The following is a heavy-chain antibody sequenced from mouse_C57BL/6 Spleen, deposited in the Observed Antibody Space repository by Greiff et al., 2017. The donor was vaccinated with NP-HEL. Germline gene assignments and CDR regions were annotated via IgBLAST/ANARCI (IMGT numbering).Heavy chain of an antibody. J-gene: IGHJ3*01. Sequence: EVKLQQSGPELVKPGASVKISCKASGYSFTGYYMNWVKQSPEKSLEWIGEINPSTGGTTYNQKFKAKATLTVDKSSSTAYMQLKSLTSEDSAVYYCARDEGTESWFAYWGQGTLVTVSA. CDR1: GYSFTGYY. V-gene: IGHV1-42*01. D-gene: IGHD2-14*01. CDR3: ARDEGTESWFAY. CDR2: INPSTGGT.